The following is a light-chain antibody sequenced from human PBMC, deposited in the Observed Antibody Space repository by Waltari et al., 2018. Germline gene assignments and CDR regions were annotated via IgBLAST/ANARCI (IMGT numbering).Light chain of an antibody. J-gene: IGLJ3*02. CDR1: TSDIGAYDY. V-gene: IGLV2-14*03. Sequence: QSALTQPASVSGSLGQSVTISCTGSTSDIGAYDYVSWYQQHPGKTPKLLIYDVSSRPAGFSTRFSGSRFGNTASLTISGLQSEDEGEYYCSACTTTSTPLVFGGGTKVTVL. CDR3: SACTTTSTPLV. CDR2: DVS.